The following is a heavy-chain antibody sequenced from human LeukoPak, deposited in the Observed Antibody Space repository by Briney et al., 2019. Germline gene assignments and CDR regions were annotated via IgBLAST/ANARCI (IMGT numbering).Heavy chain of an antibody. CDR1: GFTFNTYS. CDR2: ISRTSESI. Sequence: GGSLRLSCAASGFTFNTYSMSWVRQAPGKGLEWVSIISRTSESIFYADSVKGRFTISRDNAKNSLYLQMNGLRAEDTAVYYCARGLTPISGNWFDPWGQGTLVTVSS. D-gene: IGHD4/OR15-4a*01. J-gene: IGHJ5*02. V-gene: IGHV3-21*04. CDR3: ARGLTPISGNWFDP.